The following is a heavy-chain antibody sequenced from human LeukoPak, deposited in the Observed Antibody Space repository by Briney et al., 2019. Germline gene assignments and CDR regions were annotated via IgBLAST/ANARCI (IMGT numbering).Heavy chain of an antibody. CDR1: GFTFDDYA. CDR2: ISGSGGST. Sequence: GGSLRLSCAASGFTFDDYAMHWVRQAPGKGLEWVSAISGSGGSTYYADSVKGRFTISRDNSKNTLYLQMHSLRAEDTAIYYCAKERQGGNSYGDEAFYFDYWGQGTLDTVSS. D-gene: IGHD4-23*01. J-gene: IGHJ4*02. V-gene: IGHV3-23*01. CDR3: AKERQGGNSYGDEAFYFDY.